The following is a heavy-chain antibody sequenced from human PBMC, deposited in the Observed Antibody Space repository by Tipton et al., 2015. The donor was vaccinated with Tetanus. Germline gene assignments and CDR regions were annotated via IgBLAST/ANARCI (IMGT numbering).Heavy chain of an antibody. D-gene: IGHD1-26*01. CDR2: INYSGST. CDR3: ARRTGGSYYALFDY. CDR1: GGSISSSSYY. Sequence: TLSLTCTVSGGSISSSSYYWGWIRQPPGKGLEWIGTINYSGSTYYNPSLKSRVTISVDTSKNQFSLKLSSVSAADTAVYYCARRTGGSYYALFDYWGQGTLVTVPS. J-gene: IGHJ4*02. V-gene: IGHV4-39*01.